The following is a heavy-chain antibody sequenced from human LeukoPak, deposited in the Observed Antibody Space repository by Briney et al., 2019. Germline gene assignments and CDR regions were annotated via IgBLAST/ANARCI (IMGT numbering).Heavy chain of an antibody. D-gene: IGHD4-11*01. CDR3: ARGVYSASHGPP. J-gene: IGHJ5*02. CDR2: IKEDGSEK. Sequence: GGSLTLSCVASGFNFKTYWMNWVRQAPGKGLEWVANIKEDGSEKYYVDSVKGRFTISRDNAKKSTYLQMNSLRAEDTAVYYCARGVYSASHGPPWGQGTLVTVSS. V-gene: IGHV3-7*01. CDR1: GFNFKTYW.